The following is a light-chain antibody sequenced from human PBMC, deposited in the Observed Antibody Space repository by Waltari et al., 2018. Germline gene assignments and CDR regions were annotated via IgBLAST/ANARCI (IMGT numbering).Light chain of an antibody. CDR3: QVWDYDTAHLV. Sequence: SYVLTQPPSVSVAPGKTARIACGVNNIGAKSVHWYQERPGQAPVLIIYYDSVRPSGIPERFSGSNSGNTATLTISRVEAGDEADYYCQVWDYDTAHLVFGGGTTLTVV. CDR2: YDS. CDR1: NIGAKS. V-gene: IGLV3-21*04. J-gene: IGLJ3*02.